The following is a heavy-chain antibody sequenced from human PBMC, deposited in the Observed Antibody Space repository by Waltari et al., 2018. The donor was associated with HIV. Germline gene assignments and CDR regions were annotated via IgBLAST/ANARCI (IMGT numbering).Heavy chain of an antibody. V-gene: IGHV6-1*01. Sequence: QVQLQQSGPGLVMPSQPLSLTCFISGDSVPSTSAAWNWIRPSHTRGLEWLGRTYYRSKWYNDYAISVKSRISINPDTSNNQFSLQLNSVTPEDTAVYYCVRDRLYSSGWPNDQYFYYGMDVWGQGTTVTVSS. CDR3: VRDRLYSSGWPNDQYFYYGMDV. CDR1: GDSVPSTSAA. D-gene: IGHD6-19*01. CDR2: TYYRSKWYN. J-gene: IGHJ6*02.